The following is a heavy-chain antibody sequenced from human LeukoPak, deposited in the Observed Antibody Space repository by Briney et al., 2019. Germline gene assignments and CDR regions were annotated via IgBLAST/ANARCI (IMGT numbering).Heavy chain of an antibody. Sequence: GGSLRLPCAASGFSFSGSAIHWVRQAPGKGLEWVGRIRGAGYSDAPAYVASVRGRFTISRDDSKSTAYLQMNSLKAEDTAVYYCTVPASGGNWFDPWGPGTLVTVSS. D-gene: IGHD2-2*01. CDR3: TVPASGGNWFDP. J-gene: IGHJ5*02. CDR1: GFSFSGSA. V-gene: IGHV3-73*01. CDR2: IRGAGYSDAP.